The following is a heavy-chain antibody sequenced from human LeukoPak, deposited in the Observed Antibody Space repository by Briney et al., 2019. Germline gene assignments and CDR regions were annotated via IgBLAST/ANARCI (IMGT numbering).Heavy chain of an antibody. D-gene: IGHD3-22*01. J-gene: IGHJ4*02. Sequence: PSETLSLTCTVSGGSISSSSYYWSWIRQPPGKGLEWIGYIYYSGSTNYNPSLKSRVTISVDTSKNQFSLKLSSVTAADTAVYYCARDQFPDDSSGYPDPFFDYWGQGTLVTVSS. CDR1: GGSISSSSYY. V-gene: IGHV4-61*01. CDR3: ARDQFPDDSSGYPDPFFDY. CDR2: IYYSGST.